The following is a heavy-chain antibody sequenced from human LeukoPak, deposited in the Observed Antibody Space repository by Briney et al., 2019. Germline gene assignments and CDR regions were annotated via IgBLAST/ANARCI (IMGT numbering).Heavy chain of an antibody. D-gene: IGHD3-3*01. CDR3: ARYPTIFGVVIVPDY. J-gene: IGHJ4*02. Sequence: GGSLRLSCAASGFTFSNYWMSWVRQAPGKGLEWVANIKQDGSEKYYVDSVKGRFTISRDNAKNSLYLQMNSLRAEDTAVYYCARYPTIFGVVIVPDYWGQGTLVTVSS. V-gene: IGHV3-7*01. CDR2: IKQDGSEK. CDR1: GFTFSNYW.